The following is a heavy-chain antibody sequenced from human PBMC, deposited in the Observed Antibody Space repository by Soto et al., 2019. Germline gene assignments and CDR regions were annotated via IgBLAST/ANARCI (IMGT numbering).Heavy chain of an antibody. CDR1: GFTFSSNH. D-gene: IGHD3-22*01. CDR2: IYPGGTT. J-gene: IGHJ4*02. CDR3: ARGKYYASSGPGAY. Sequence: VQLVESGGGEVQPGRSLRLSCAASGFTFSSNHMSWVRQAPGKGLEWVSLIYPGGTTYYADSVKGRFTISTDNSKNTLNLQMNSLRAEDTAVYYCARGKYYASSGPGAYWGQGTLVTVSS. V-gene: IGHV3-66*01.